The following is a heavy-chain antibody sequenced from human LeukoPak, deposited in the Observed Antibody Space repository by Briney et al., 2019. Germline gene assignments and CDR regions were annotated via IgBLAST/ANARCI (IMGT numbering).Heavy chain of an antibody. J-gene: IGHJ4*02. V-gene: IGHV5-51*01. CDR1: GSIFTSYW. CDR3: ARDRDGYTVFDY. D-gene: IGHD5-24*01. Sequence: GASLQISCKGSGSIFTSYWIGWGRQLPGKGLEWMGIIYPGDSDTRYSPSFQGQVTISADKYISTAYLQWSSLKASDTAMYYCARDRDGYTVFDYWGQGTLGTVSS. CDR2: IYPGDSDT.